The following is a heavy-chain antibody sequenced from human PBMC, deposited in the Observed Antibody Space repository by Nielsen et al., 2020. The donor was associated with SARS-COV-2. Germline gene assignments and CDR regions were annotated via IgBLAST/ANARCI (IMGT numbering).Heavy chain of an antibody. Sequence: SETLSLTCAVYGGSFSGYYWSWIRQPPGKGLEWIGEINHSGSTNYNPSLKSRVTISVDTSKNQFSLKLSSVTAADTAVYYCASAGDYGDYFDYWGQGTLVTVSS. J-gene: IGHJ4*02. CDR2: INHSGST. CDR3: ASAGDYGDYFDY. D-gene: IGHD3-16*01. CDR1: GGSFSGYY. V-gene: IGHV4-34*01.